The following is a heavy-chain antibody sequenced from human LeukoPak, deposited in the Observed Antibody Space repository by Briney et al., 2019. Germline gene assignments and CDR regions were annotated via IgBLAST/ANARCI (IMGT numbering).Heavy chain of an antibody. V-gene: IGHV1-2*02. CDR1: GYIFTCHY. CDR2: INPNSGDT. D-gene: IGHD3-16*01. J-gene: IGHJ3*01. Sequence: ASVKVSCKTSGYIFTCHYLHWVGQAPGQGLEWRGWINPNSGDTNYAKKFQGRMSMTAETSKRTAYMEVRRLRDSETAVYYCAKGFDAADYYWGQGGFDFWGQGTKVIVSS. CDR3: AKGFDAADYYWGQGGFDF.